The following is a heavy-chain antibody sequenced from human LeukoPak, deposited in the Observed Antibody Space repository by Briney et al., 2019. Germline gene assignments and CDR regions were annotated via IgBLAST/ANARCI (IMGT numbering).Heavy chain of an antibody. D-gene: IGHD4-17*01. CDR1: GGSISSYY. CDR2: IYTSGST. CDR3: ARETTLFFFDY. J-gene: IGHJ4*02. V-gene: IGHV4-4*07. Sequence: SETLSLTCTVSGGSISSYYWSWIRQPAGQGLEWIGRIYTSGSTNYNPSLKSQVTISVDKSKNQFSLKLSSVTAADTAVYYCARETTLFFFDYWGQGTLVTVSS.